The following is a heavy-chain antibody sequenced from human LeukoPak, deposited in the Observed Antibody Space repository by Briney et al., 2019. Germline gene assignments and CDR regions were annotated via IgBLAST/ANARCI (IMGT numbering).Heavy chain of an antibody. CDR2: INSDGSTT. D-gene: IGHD5-12*01. CDR3: AKIPSATENFDY. CDR1: GFTFSNYW. V-gene: IGHV3-74*01. J-gene: IGHJ4*02. Sequence: GGSLRLSCAASGFTFSNYWMHWVRQAPGKGLIWVSRINSDGSTTTYADSVKGRFTISKDNAKNTLYLQMDSLRAEDTAIYYCAKIPSATENFDYWGQETLVMVSS.